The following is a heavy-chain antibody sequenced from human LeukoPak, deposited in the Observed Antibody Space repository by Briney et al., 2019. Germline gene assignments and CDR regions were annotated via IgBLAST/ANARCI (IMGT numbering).Heavy chain of an antibody. Sequence: GGSLRLSRAASGFSLSSNYMTWVRQAPGKGLEWVSVLHSGGSTVYAHSVKGRFTISRDNSKNTLYLQMKSLRAEDTAVYYCARETSVVGPTQALDYWGQGTLVTVSS. CDR2: LHSGGST. CDR1: GFSLSSNY. D-gene: IGHD1-26*01. V-gene: IGHV3-53*01. J-gene: IGHJ4*02. CDR3: ARETSVVGPTQALDY.